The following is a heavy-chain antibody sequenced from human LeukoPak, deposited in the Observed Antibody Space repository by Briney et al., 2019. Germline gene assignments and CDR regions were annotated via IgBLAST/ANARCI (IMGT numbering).Heavy chain of an antibody. J-gene: IGHJ4*02. V-gene: IGHV3-23*01. CDR2: ISGSGGST. Sequence: PGGSLRLSCAASGFTFSSYAMSWVRQAPGKGLEWVSAISGSGGSTYYADSVKGRFTISRDNSKNTLYLQMNSLRAEDTAVYYCAKDHSSGWYGSSDYWGQGTLVTVSS. CDR3: AKDHSSGWYGSSDY. CDR1: GFTFSSYA. D-gene: IGHD6-19*01.